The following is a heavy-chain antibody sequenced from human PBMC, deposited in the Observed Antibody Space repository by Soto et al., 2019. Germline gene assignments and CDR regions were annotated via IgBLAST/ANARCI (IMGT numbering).Heavy chain of an antibody. CDR1: GFALSEYW. CDR3: TRGTDLRFCAGYSCPGIDV. Sequence: GGSLRLSCAASGFALSEYWMCWVRQAPGEGMVWVANKGQDGYEKHYLDSVRGRFTISRDNARNSLYLYVNSLRADDSAVYYCTRGTDLRFCAGYSCPGIDVWGPVTTVTVSS. J-gene: IGHJ6*02. V-gene: IGHV3-7*03. CDR2: KGQDGYEK. D-gene: IGHD2-21*02.